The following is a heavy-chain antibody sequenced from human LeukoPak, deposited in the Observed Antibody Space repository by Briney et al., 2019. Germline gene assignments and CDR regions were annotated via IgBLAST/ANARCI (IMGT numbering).Heavy chain of an antibody. Sequence: GGSLRLSCAASGFTFSSYEMNWVRQAPGKGLEWVSYISSSGSNIYYAASVKGRFTISRDNAKNSLYLQMNSLRAEDTAVYYCARDGKGRNRIGYYFDYWGQGTLVTVSS. D-gene: IGHD3-10*01. V-gene: IGHV3-48*03. CDR3: ARDGKGRNRIGYYFDY. CDR2: ISSSGSNI. CDR1: GFTFSSYE. J-gene: IGHJ4*02.